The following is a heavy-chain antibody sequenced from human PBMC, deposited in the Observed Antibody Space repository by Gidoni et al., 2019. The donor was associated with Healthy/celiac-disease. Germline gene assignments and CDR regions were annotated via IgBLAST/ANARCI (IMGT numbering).Heavy chain of an antibody. Sequence: IGYIYYSGSTYYNPSLKSRVTISVDTSKNQFSLKLSSVTAADTAVYYCARDRRYGMDVWGQGTTVTVSS. CDR2: IYYSGST. CDR3: ARDRRYGMDV. V-gene: IGHV4-31*02. J-gene: IGHJ6*02.